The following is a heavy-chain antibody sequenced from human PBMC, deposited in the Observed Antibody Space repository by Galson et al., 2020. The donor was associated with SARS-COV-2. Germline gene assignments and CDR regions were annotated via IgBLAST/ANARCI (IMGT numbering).Heavy chain of an antibody. CDR2: IHHSGTT. Sequence: SETLSLTCAVSGYSINSDFYWAWLRQPPGKGLEWIGSIHHSGTTYQNPSLKSRVAISLDTSKNQFSLNLSSVTAADTAVYYCARPSSSGYYSMWYFDLWGRGTLVTVSS. J-gene: IGHJ2*01. D-gene: IGHD3-22*01. CDR3: ARPSSSGYYSMWYFDL. V-gene: IGHV4-38-2*01. CDR1: GYSINSDFY.